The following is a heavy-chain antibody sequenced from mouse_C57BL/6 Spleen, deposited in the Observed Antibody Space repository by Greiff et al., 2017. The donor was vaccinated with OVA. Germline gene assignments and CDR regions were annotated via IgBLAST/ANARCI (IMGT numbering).Heavy chain of an antibody. V-gene: IGHV1-59*01. CDR1: GYTFTSYW. D-gene: IGHD1-1*01. Sequence: VQLQQPGAELVRPGTSVKLSCKASGYTFTSYWMHWVKQRPGQGLEWIGVIDPSDSYTNYNQKFKGKATLTVDTSSSTAYMQLSSLTSEDSAVYYCARWDTPVVAPYYFDYWGQGTTLTVSS. CDR3: ARWDTPVVAPYYFDY. J-gene: IGHJ2*01. CDR2: IDPSDSYT.